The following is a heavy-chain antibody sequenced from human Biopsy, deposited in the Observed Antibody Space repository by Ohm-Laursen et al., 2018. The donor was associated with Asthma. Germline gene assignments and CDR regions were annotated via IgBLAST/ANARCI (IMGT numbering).Heavy chain of an antibody. V-gene: IGHV3-20*01. J-gene: IGHJ4*02. D-gene: IGHD1-26*01. CDR3: ATLQGGD. CDR1: GFIFSNYG. Sequence: SLRLSCAASGFIFSNYGMHWVRQAPGKGLDWVSGINWKGDSTGYADSVKGRFTISRDNGKNSVYLQMNNLRAEDTALYRCATLQGGDWGQGTLVTVSS. CDR2: INWKGDST.